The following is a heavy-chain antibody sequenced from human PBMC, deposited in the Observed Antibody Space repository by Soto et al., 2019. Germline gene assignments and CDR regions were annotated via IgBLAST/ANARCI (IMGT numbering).Heavy chain of an antibody. CDR2: ISYDGSNK. J-gene: IGHJ5*02. CDR3: ARERLMVRGVNWFDP. V-gene: IGHV3-30-3*01. Sequence: GGSLRLSCAASGFTFSSYAVHWVRQAPGKGLEWVAVISYDGSNKYYADSVKGRFTISRDNSKNTLYLQMNSLRAEDTAVYYCARERLMVRGVNWFDPWGQGTLVTVSS. CDR1: GFTFSSYA. D-gene: IGHD3-10*01.